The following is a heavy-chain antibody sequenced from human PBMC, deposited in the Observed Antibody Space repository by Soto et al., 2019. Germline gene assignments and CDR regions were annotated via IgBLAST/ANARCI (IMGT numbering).Heavy chain of an antibody. Sequence: SETLSLTWAVYGGSFSGYYWSWIRQPPGKGLEWIGEINHSGSTNYNPSLKSRVTISVDTSKNQFSLKLSSVTAADTAVYYCAKLTIFGSADYYYYYGMDVWGQGTTVTVSS. J-gene: IGHJ6*02. CDR1: GGSFSGYY. CDR3: AKLTIFGSADYYYYYGMDV. D-gene: IGHD3-3*01. V-gene: IGHV4-34*01. CDR2: INHSGST.